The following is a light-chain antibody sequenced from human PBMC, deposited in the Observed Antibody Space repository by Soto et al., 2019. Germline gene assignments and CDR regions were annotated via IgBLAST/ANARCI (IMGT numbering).Light chain of an antibody. V-gene: IGKV3-20*01. J-gene: IGKJ1*01. Sequence: EIVLTQSPGTLSLSPGERATLSCRASQSLNARYLAWYQVKPGQAPRLLFYGASSRATGIPDRFIGSGSGTDFTLTITGLEPEGFAVYYCQQFHISRTFGQGTKVDIK. CDR3: QQFHISRT. CDR2: GAS. CDR1: QSLNARY.